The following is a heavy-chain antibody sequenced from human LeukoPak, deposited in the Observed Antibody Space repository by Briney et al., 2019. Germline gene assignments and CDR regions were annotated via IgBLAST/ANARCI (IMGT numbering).Heavy chain of an antibody. J-gene: IGHJ4*02. Sequence: EASVKVSCKVSGYTLTELSLHWVRQAPGKGLEWMGIINPSGGSTSYAQKFQGRVTMTRDTSTSTVYMDLSSLRSEDTAVYYCARDGLRSGNYNVYWGQGTLVTVSS. V-gene: IGHV1-46*01. D-gene: IGHD1-26*01. CDR2: INPSGGST. CDR1: GYTLTELS. CDR3: ARDGLRSGNYNVY.